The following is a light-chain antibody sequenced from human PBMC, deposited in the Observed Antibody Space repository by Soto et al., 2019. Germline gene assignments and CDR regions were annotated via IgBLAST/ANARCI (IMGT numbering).Light chain of an antibody. V-gene: IGLV1-51*02. CDR2: EDH. J-gene: IGLJ2*01. Sequence: QSVLTQPPSVSAAPGQKVTISCSGSSSNIGNNYVSWYQHLPGTAPKLLLYEDHKRPSGIPDRFSGSKSGTSATLGITGLQTGDEADYYCGTWDDSLSAGVFGGGTQLTVL. CDR1: SSNIGNNY. CDR3: GTWDDSLSAGV.